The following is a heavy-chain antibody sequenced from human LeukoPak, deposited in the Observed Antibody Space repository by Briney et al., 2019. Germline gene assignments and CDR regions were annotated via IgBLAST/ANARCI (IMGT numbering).Heavy chain of an antibody. CDR2: INPNSGST. CDR1: GYTFTSYY. J-gene: IGHJ4*02. Sequence: ASVKVSCKASGYTFTSYYMHWVRQAAGQGLEWMGIINPNSGSTSYAQKFQGRVTMTRDTSTSTLYMELSSLRSEDTAVYYCASAFSGTYSLGYWGQGTLVTVSS. V-gene: IGHV1-46*01. D-gene: IGHD1-26*01. CDR3: ASAFSGTYSLGY.